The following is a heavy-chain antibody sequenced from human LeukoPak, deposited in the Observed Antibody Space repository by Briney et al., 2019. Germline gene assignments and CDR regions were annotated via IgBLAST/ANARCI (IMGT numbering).Heavy chain of an antibody. J-gene: IGHJ2*01. CDR2: IYYSGST. Sequence: PSETLSLTCTVSGGSISSSSYYWGWIRQPPGKGLEWIGSIYYSGSTYYNPSLKSRVTISVDTSKNQFSLKLSSVTAADTAVYYCARQGGGNSLWYFDLWGRGTLVTVSS. CDR3: ARQGGGNSLWYFDL. CDR1: GGSISSSSYY. D-gene: IGHD4-23*01. V-gene: IGHV4-39*01.